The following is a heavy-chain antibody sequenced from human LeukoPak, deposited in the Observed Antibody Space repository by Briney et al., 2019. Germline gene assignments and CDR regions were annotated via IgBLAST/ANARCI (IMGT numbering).Heavy chain of an antibody. D-gene: IGHD4-17*01. J-gene: IGHJ6*02. CDR1: GFTFSSYG. CDR3: AKERADYGDYEYGMDV. V-gene: IGHV3-30*18. Sequence: GGSLRLSCAASGFTFSSYGMHWVRQAPGEGLEWVAVISYDGSNKYYADSVKGRFTISRDNSKNTLYLQMNSLRAEDTAVYYCAKERADYGDYEYGMDVWGQGTTVTVSS. CDR2: ISYDGSNK.